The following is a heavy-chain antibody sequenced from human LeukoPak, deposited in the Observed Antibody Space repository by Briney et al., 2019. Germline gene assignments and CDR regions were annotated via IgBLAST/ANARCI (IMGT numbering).Heavy chain of an antibody. J-gene: IGHJ6*03. V-gene: IGHV3-30-3*01. CDR3: AKDLEGYGSGKGYYYMDV. CDR2: ISYDGSNK. Sequence: PGGSLRLSCAASGFTFTDYAVTWVRQAPGKGLEWVAVISYDGSNKYYADSVKGRFTISRDNSKNTRYLQMNSLRAEDAAVYYCAKDLEGYGSGKGYYYMDVWGKGTTVTVSS. CDR1: GFTFTDYA. D-gene: IGHD3-10*01.